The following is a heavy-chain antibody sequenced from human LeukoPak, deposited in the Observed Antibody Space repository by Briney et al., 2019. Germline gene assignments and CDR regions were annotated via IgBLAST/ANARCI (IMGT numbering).Heavy chain of an antibody. V-gene: IGHV3-64*01. CDR2: ISSNGGST. J-gene: IGHJ4*02. Sequence: GGSLRLSCAASGFTFSSYAMHWVRQAPGKALEYVSAISSNGGSTYYANSVKGRFTISRDNSKNTLYLQMGSLRAEDMAVYYCARRTGEGNFDYWGQGTLVTVSS. D-gene: IGHD7-27*01. CDR3: ARRTGEGNFDY. CDR1: GFTFSSYA.